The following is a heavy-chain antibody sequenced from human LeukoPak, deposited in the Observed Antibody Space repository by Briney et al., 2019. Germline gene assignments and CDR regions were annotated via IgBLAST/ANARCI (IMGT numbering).Heavy chain of an antibody. CDR1: GGSISSYY. J-gene: IGHJ5*02. V-gene: IGHV4-4*07. CDR3: AISTSSAATTPWDWFDP. D-gene: IGHD2-15*01. CDR2: IYTSGST. Sequence: SETLSLTCTVSGGSISSYYWSWIRQPAGKGLEWIGRIYTSGSTNYNPSLKSRVTMSVDTSKNQFSLKLSSVTAADTAVYYCAISTSSAATTPWDWFDPWGQGTLVTVSS.